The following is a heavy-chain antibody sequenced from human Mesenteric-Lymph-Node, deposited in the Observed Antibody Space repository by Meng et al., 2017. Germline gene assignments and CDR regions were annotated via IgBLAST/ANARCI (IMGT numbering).Heavy chain of an antibody. CDR2: INHSGST. D-gene: IGHD6-19*01. J-gene: IGHJ4*02. Sequence: SETLSLTCAVYGGSFSGYYWSWIRQPPGKGLEWIGEINHSGSTNYNPSLKSRVTISVDTSKNQFSLKLSSVTAADTAVYYCARDNCGSSGWEGGFDYWGQGTLVTVSS. CDR1: GGSFSGYY. CDR3: ARDNCGSSGWEGGFDY. V-gene: IGHV4-34*01.